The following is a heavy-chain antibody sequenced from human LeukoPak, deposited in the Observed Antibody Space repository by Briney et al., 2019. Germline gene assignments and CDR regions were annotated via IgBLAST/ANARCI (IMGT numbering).Heavy chain of an antibody. CDR3: AKNFYGSGSYLEGRFDY. Sequence: GGSLRLSCAASGFTVSSNYMTWVRQAPGKGLGWVSVIYSGGSTYYADSVKGRFTISRDNSKNTLYVQMNSLRPEDTAVYYCAKNFYGSGSYLEGRFDYWGQGTLVTVSS. CDR2: IYSGGST. V-gene: IGHV3-53*05. J-gene: IGHJ4*02. CDR1: GFTVSSNY. D-gene: IGHD3-10*01.